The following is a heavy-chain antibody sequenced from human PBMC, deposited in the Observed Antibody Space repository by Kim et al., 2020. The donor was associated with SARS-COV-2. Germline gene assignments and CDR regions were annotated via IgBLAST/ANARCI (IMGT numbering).Heavy chain of an antibody. CDR1: GYSFTSYW. J-gene: IGHJ4*02. CDR3: ARQDDLYDSSGYIPIDDY. CDR2: IDPSDSYT. Sequence: GESLKISCKGSGYSFTSYWISWVRQMPGKGLEWMGRIDPSDSYTNYSPSFQGHVTISADKSISTAYLQWSSLKASDTAMYSCARQDDLYDSSGYIPIDDYWGQGTLVTVSS. V-gene: IGHV5-10-1*01. D-gene: IGHD3-22*01.